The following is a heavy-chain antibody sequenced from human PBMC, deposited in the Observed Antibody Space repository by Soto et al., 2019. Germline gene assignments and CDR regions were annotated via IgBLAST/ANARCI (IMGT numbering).Heavy chain of an antibody. CDR3: ARDLLNTALDY. CDR2: IWNDGNKI. J-gene: IGHJ4*02. CDR1: GFVFSDYG. D-gene: IGHD5-18*01. Sequence: GGSLRLSCGASGFVFSDYGMHWVRQAPGKGLEWVAVIWNDGNKIYYEESVKGRFTVSRDNSKNTLYLQMNSLRAKDTAVYYCARDLLNTALDYWGQGTLVTVSS. V-gene: IGHV3-33*01.